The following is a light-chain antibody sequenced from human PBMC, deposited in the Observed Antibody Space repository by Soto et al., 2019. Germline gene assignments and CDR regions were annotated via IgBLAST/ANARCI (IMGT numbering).Light chain of an antibody. CDR2: GAS. CDR1: QRVSSN. Sequence: EIVMTQSPATLSVSTGERANLSCRASQRVSSNLAWYQQKPGQAPRLLIYGASTRATGIPARFSGSRSGTKFTLSFCSLQSEDFAVYYCQQYNNWTRTFGQGTK. V-gene: IGKV3-15*01. CDR3: QQYNNWTRT. J-gene: IGKJ1*01.